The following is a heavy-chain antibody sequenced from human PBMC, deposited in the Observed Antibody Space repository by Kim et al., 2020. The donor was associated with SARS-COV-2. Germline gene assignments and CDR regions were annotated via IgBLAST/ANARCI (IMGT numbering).Heavy chain of an antibody. CDR2: IYYSGST. D-gene: IGHD3-10*01. Sequence: SETLSLTCTVSGGSISSGGYYWSWIRQHPGKGLEWIGYIYYSGSTYYNPSLKSRVTISVDTSKNQFSLKLSSVTAADTAVYYCAREGGSGSYYRNWFDPWGQGTLVTVSS. CDR3: AREGGSGSYYRNWFDP. J-gene: IGHJ5*02. V-gene: IGHV4-31*03. CDR1: GGSISSGGYY.